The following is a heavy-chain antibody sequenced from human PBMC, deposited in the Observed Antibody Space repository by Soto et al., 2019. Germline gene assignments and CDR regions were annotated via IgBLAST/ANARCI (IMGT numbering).Heavy chain of an antibody. CDR1: GFTFRNYA. Sequence: LLESGGGSVQPGESLKLSCAVSGFTFRNYAMSWVRQAPGKGLEWVAGITGIGSSISYSDSVRGRFTISRDNSKNTLYLQMNSLRGEDTAVYWCAKTPNSRLLNSWGQGALVTVSS. CDR3: AKTPNSRLLNS. CDR2: ITGIGSSI. V-gene: IGHV3-23*01. J-gene: IGHJ4*02. D-gene: IGHD3-9*01.